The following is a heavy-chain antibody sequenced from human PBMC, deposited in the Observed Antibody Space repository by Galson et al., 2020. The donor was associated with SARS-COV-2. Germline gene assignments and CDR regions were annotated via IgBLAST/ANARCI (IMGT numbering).Heavy chain of an antibody. D-gene: IGHD2-2*01. Sequence: ASVKVSCKASGYTFTSYAMNWVRQAPGQGLEWMGWNNTNTGNPTYAQGFTGRFVFTLDTSVSTAYLQISSLKAEDTAVYYCARDGYCSSTSCPDAYYYYYMDVWGKGTTVTVSS. CDR1: GYTFTSYA. V-gene: IGHV7-4-1*02. J-gene: IGHJ6*03. CDR2: NNTNTGNP. CDR3: ARDGYCSSTSCPDAYYYYYMDV.